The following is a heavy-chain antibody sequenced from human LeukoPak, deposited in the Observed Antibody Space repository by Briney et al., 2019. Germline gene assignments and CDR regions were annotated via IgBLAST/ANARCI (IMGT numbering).Heavy chain of an antibody. Sequence: LSCAAXGFTFSNAWXSWVRQAPGKGLXWVGRIKSKTDGGTIDYAAPVKGRFTISRDDSKNTMYLQINSLKTEDTAVYYCRRDGFSSMHWGQGTLVTVSS. CDR1: GFTFSNAW. CDR2: IKSKTDGGTI. CDR3: RRDGFSSMH. J-gene: IGHJ4*02. V-gene: IGHV3-15*01. D-gene: IGHD5-24*01.